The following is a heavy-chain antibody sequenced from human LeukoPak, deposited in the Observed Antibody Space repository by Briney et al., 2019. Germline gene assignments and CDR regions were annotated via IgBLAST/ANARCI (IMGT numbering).Heavy chain of an antibody. CDR1: GYTFTSYY. CDR3: ARDGEVVNPFDY. V-gene: IGHV1-46*01. J-gene: IGHJ4*02. CDR2: INPSGGST. D-gene: IGHD2-15*01. Sequence: ASGKVSGKAAGYTFTSYYIHWGRQSPGQGLEGRGIINPSGGSTSYAQKFQGRVTMTRDTSTSTVYMELSSLRSEDTAVSYCARDGEVVNPFDYWGQGTLVTVSS.